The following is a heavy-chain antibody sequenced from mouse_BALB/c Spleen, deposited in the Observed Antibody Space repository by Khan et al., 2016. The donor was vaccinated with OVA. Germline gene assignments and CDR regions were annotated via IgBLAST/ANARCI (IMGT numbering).Heavy chain of an antibody. J-gene: IGHJ2*01. Sequence: EVQRVESGGGLVQPGGSLKLSCAASGFTFSSYGMSWVRQTPDKRLELVATINSNGGSTYYPDSVKGRFTISRDNAKNTLYLQMSSLTSEDTAMDYCARMARTINWGQGTTLTVSS. CDR3: ARMARTIN. D-gene: IGHD2-3*01. V-gene: IGHV5-6-3*01. CDR2: INSNGGST. CDR1: GFTFSSYG.